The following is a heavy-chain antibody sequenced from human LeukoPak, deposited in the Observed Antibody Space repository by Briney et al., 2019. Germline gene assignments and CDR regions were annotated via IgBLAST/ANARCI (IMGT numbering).Heavy chain of an antibody. D-gene: IGHD5-12*01. J-gene: IGHJ4*02. CDR2: IYYSGTT. CDR3: ARDRGVVANFYFNY. Sequence: SETLSLTCTVSGGSISSYYWSWIRQTPGKGLEWIGDIYYSGTTHYNPSLKSRVTISLDTSKNQFSLKLSSVTAADTAVYYCARDRGVVANFYFNYWGQGTLVTVSS. CDR1: GGSISSYY. V-gene: IGHV4-59*12.